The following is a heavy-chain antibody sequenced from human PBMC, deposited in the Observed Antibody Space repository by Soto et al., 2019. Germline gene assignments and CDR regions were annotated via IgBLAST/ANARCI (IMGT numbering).Heavy chain of an antibody. CDR1: GGTFSSYT. D-gene: IGHD4-17*01. J-gene: IGHJ4*02. V-gene: IGHV1-69*08. CDR3: ARDRYGDYGSGYDFDY. Sequence: QVQLVQSGAEVKKPGSSVKVSCKASGGTFSSYTISWVRQAPGQGLEWMGRIIPILGIANYAQKFQGRVTITADKSTSTAYRELSSLRSEDTAVYYCARDRYGDYGSGYDFDYWGQGTLVTVSS. CDR2: IIPILGIA.